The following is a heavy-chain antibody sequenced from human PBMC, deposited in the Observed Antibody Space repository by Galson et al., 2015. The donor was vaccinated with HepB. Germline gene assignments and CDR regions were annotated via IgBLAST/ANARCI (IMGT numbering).Heavy chain of an antibody. CDR3: AKEAYGGHRPTNAFDI. Sequence: SVKVSCKASGGTFNSYAISWVRQAPGQGLEWMGGIIPFFGTPSNAQKFQGRLTITADESTRTAYMELSSLRSEDTAVYYCAKEAYGGHRPTNAFDIWGQGTTVTVSS. D-gene: IGHD4/OR15-4a*01. J-gene: IGHJ3*02. CDR1: GGTFNSYA. CDR2: IIPFFGTP. V-gene: IGHV1-69*13.